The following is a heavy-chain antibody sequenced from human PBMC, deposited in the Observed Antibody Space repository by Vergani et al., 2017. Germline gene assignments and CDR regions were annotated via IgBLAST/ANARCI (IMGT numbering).Heavy chain of an antibody. V-gene: IGHV4-61*10. Sequence: QVQLQESGPGLVKPSETLSLTCTVSGGSVSSGSYYWSWIRPPAGKGLEWIGYIYYCGSTNYNPALKSRVTISVDTSKNQFCLKLSSVTAVDTAVYYCARVSRVRSVFDAFDIWGQGTMVTVSS. CDR1: GGSVSSGSYY. CDR2: IYYCGST. J-gene: IGHJ3*02. D-gene: IGHD2/OR15-2a*01. CDR3: ARVSRVRSVFDAFDI.